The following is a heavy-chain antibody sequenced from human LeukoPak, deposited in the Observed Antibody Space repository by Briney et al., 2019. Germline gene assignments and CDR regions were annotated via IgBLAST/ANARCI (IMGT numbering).Heavy chain of an antibody. J-gene: IGHJ4*02. CDR1: GGSISSSSYY. CDR2: IYYSGST. CDR3: ARRTYQLPFFDY. V-gene: IGHV4-39*01. D-gene: IGHD2-2*01. Sequence: SETLSLTCTVSGGSISSSSYYWSWIRQPPGKGLEWIGSIYYSGSTYYNPSLKSRVTISVDTSKNQFSLKLSSVTAADTAVYYCARRTYQLPFFDYWGQGTLVTVSS.